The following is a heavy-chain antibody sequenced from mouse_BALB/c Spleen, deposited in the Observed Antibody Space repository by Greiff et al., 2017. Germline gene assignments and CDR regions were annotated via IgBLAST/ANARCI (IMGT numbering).Heavy chain of an antibody. CDR3: ARKGVRRGGHAMDY. CDR1: GYTFSSYW. CDR2: ILPGSGST. J-gene: IGHJ4*01. D-gene: IGHD2-14*01. V-gene: IGHV1-9*01. Sequence: QVQLQQSGAELMKPGASVKISCKATGYTFSSYWIEWVKQRPGHGLEWIGEILPGSGSTNYNEKFKGKATFTADTSSNTAYMQLSSLTSEDSAVYYCARKGVRRGGHAMDYWGQGTSVTVSS.